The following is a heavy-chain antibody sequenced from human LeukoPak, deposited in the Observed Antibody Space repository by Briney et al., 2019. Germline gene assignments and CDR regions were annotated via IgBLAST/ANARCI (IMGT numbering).Heavy chain of an antibody. D-gene: IGHD1-26*01. V-gene: IGHV3-48*03. J-gene: IGHJ4*02. Sequence: PGGSLRLSCAASGFTFSSYEMNWVRQAPGKGLEWVSYISSSGSTTKYADSVKGRFTISRDNSKKAVYLQLNSLRADDTAVYYCHVVGSAQKPDSWGQGTLVTVSS. CDR3: HVVGSAQKPDS. CDR2: ISSSGSTT. CDR1: GFTFSSYE.